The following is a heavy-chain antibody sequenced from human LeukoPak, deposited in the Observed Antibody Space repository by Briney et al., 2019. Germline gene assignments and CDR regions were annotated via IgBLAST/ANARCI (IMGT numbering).Heavy chain of an antibody. CDR2: INHSGST. CDR3: ARAAEGLVLYF. J-gene: IGHJ4*02. Sequence: PSEPLSLTCAVYGGSFSGYYWSWIRQPPGKGLEWIGEINHSGSTNYNPSLKSRVTISVDTSKNQFSLKLSSVTAADTAVYYCARAAEGLVLYFWGQGTLVTVSS. CDR1: GGSFSGYY. D-gene: IGHD6-19*01. V-gene: IGHV4-34*01.